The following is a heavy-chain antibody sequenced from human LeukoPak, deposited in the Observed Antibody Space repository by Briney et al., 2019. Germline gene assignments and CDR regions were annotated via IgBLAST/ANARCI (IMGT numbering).Heavy chain of an antibody. J-gene: IGHJ1*01. D-gene: IGHD6-13*01. Sequence: SETLSLTCAVYGGSFSGYYWSWIRQPPGKGLEWIGEINHSGSTNYNPSLKSRVTTSVDTSKNQFSLKLSSVTAADTAVYYCARVYSSSWYTSEYFQHWGQGTLVTVSS. CDR3: ARVYSSSWYTSEYFQH. V-gene: IGHV4-34*01. CDR2: INHSGST. CDR1: GGSFSGYY.